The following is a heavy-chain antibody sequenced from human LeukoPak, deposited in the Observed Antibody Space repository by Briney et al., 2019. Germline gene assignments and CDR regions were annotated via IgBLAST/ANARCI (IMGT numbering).Heavy chain of an antibody. V-gene: IGHV4-61*02. CDR1: GGSISSGSYY. CDR3: ARGGPPGYYYDYYMDV. Sequence: KPSETLSLTCTVSGGSISSGSYYWSWIRQPAGKGLEWIARIYTSGSSNYNPSLRSRVTISLDTSKNQFSLKMSSVTAADTAVYFCARGGPPGYYYDYYMDVWGKGTTVTISS. J-gene: IGHJ6*03. CDR2: IYTSGSS.